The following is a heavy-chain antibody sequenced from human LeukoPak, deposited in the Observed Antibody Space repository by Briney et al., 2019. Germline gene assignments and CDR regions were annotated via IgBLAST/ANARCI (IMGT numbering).Heavy chain of an antibody. J-gene: IGHJ4*02. Sequence: GRSLRLSCAASGFTFGDYAMHWVRQAPGKGLEWVSGISWNSGSIGYADSVKGRFTISRDNAKNSLYLQMNSLRAEDTALYYCAKGPYYYDSSGYLDYWGQGTLVTVSS. D-gene: IGHD3-22*01. CDR2: ISWNSGSI. CDR3: AKGPYYYDSSGYLDY. V-gene: IGHV3-9*01. CDR1: GFTFGDYA.